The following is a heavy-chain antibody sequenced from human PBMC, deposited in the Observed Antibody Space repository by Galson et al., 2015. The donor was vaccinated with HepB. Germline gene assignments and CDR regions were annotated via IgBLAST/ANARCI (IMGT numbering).Heavy chain of an antibody. CDR2: IGVSSTT. J-gene: IGHJ6*02. V-gene: IGHV3-23*01. CDR1: GFTFSRLG. Sequence: SLRLSCAASGFTFSRLGMTWVRQAPGKGLECVAAIGVSSTTDYADSVKGRFTISRDNSKDTLNLQMSNLRAEDTAVYYCVRGSYYDYAWGTHRYRGSLSDYSGMDVWGQETTVTVSS. CDR3: VRGSYYDYAWGTHRYRGSLSDYSGMDV. D-gene: IGHD3-16*02.